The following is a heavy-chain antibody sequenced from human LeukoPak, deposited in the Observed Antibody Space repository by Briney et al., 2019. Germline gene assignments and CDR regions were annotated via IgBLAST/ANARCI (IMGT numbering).Heavy chain of an antibody. CDR3: SSSLRNYFDY. Sequence: ASVKVSCKASGYSFTVYYMHWVRQAPGQGLEWMGWINPNSGGTNFAQKFQGRVTMTRDTSISTAYMELSSPTSDDTALYYCSSSLRNYFDYWGQGTLVTVSS. CDR1: GYSFTVYY. V-gene: IGHV1-2*02. CDR2: INPNSGGT. J-gene: IGHJ4*02.